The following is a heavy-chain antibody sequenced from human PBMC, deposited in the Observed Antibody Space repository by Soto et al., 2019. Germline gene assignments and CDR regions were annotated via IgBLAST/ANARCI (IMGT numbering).Heavy chain of an antibody. CDR2: INAGNGNT. Sequence: ASVKVSCKASGYTFTSYAMHWVRQAPGQRLEWMGWINAGNGNTKYSQKFQGRVTITRDTSASTAYMELSSLRSEDTAVYYCERDNDYDILTGYYLYGMDVWGQGTTVTVSS. CDR3: ERDNDYDILTGYYLYGMDV. D-gene: IGHD3-9*01. V-gene: IGHV1-3*01. CDR1: GYTFTSYA. J-gene: IGHJ6*02.